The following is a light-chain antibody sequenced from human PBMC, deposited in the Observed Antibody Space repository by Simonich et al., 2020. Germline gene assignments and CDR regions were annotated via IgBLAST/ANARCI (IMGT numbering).Light chain of an antibody. CDR1: KSDVGGYNS. CDR2: EVN. V-gene: IGLV2-8*01. CDR3: SSYAGSNNLV. Sequence: QSALTQPPSASGSPGQSVTISCTGTKSDVGGYNSVSWYQQHPGKAPKRLIYEVNKRPSGVPVRFSGSKSGNTASLTVSGLQAEDEADYYCSSYAGSNNLVFGGGTKLTVL. J-gene: IGLJ2*01.